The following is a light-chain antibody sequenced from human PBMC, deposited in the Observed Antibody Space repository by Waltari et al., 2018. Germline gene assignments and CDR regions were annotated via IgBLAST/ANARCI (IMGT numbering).Light chain of an antibody. CDR3: QHLNSYPLT. V-gene: IGKV1-9*01. CDR2: AAS. CDR1: QGISSR. J-gene: IGKJ4*01. Sequence: CPASQGISSRLGLFQQRPGKAPKLRIYAASTLQSAVPSRFSGSGSGTDFTLTISSLQPEDVATYYCQHLNSYPLTFGGGTKVEI.